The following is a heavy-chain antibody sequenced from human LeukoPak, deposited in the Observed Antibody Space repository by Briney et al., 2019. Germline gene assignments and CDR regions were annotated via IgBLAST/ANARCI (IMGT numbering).Heavy chain of an antibody. CDR3: AKDFSAAGMSFDY. D-gene: IGHD6-13*01. V-gene: IGHV3-30*18. CDR2: ISYDGSNK. Sequence: GRSLRLSCAASGFTFSSYGMHWVRQAPGKGLEWVAAISYDGSNKYYADSVKGRFTISRDNSKNTLYLQMNSLRAEDTAVYYCAKDFSAAGMSFDYWGQGTLVTVSS. J-gene: IGHJ4*02. CDR1: GFTFSSYG.